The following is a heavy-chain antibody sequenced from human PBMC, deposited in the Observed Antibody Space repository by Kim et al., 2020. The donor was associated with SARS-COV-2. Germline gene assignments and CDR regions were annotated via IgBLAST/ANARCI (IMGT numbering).Heavy chain of an antibody. CDR1: GGSFSGYY. D-gene: IGHD2-2*03. CDR3: ARGKSSGWIVPHRAFDI. J-gene: IGHJ3*02. V-gene: IGHV4-34*01. CDR2: INHSGST. Sequence: SETLSLTCAVYGGSFSGYYWSWIRQPPGKGLEWIGEINHSGSTNYNPSLKSRVTISVDTSKNQFSLKLSSVTAADTAVYYCARGKSSGWIVPHRAFDIWGQGTMVTVSS.